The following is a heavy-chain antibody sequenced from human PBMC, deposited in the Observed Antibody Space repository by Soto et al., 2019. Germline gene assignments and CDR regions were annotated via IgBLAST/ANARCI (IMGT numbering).Heavy chain of an antibody. CDR2: ISSSSSTI. J-gene: IGHJ6*02. D-gene: IGHD3-3*01. V-gene: IGHV3-48*02. Sequence: GGSLRLSCAASGFTFSSYSMNWVRQAPGKGLEWVSYISSSSSTIYYADSVKGRFTISRDNAKNSLYLQMNSLRDEDTAVYYCARDHRAFWSGYPNYYYYGMDVWGQGTTVTVSS. CDR3: ARDHRAFWSGYPNYYYYGMDV. CDR1: GFTFSSYS.